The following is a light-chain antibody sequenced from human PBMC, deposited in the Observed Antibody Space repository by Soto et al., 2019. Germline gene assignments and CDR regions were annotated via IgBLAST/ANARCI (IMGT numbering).Light chain of an antibody. V-gene: IGLV1-40*01. Sequence: QSVLTQPPSVSGAPGQRVTISCTGSSSNIGAGYDVHWYQQLPGTAPKLLIYGNTNRPSGVPDRFSGSKSGTSASLAITGLQAEDEADYYCQSYDRSLFYVLGSGTKVTV. CDR3: QSYDRSLFYV. CDR1: SSNIGAGYD. J-gene: IGLJ1*01. CDR2: GNT.